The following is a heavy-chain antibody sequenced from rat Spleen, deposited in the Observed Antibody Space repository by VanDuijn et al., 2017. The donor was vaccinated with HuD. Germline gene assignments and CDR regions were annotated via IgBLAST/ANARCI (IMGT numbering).Heavy chain of an antibody. CDR1: GFTFDDYG. CDR3: TRGGMYTTDYYPYVMDA. J-gene: IGHJ4*01. D-gene: IGHD1-6*01. V-gene: IGHV5-46*01. CDR2: ISTSGGST. Sequence: EVKLVESGGGLVQPGRSLKLSCAASGFTFDDYGMAWVRQAPTKGLEWVATISTSGGSTYYRDSVKGRFTISRDNAKSTLYLQMNSLRSEDTATYYCTRGGMYTTDYYPYVMDAWGQGASVTVSS.